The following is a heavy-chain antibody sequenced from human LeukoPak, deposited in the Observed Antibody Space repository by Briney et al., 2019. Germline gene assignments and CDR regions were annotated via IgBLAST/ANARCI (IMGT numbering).Heavy chain of an antibody. CDR3: ARGQRFFDY. CDR2: INPNSGGS. CDR1: GYTFSVYY. Sequence: ASVKVSFKASGYTFSVYYMHWVRQAPGQGLQWMGWINPNSGGSKFAQKLQGRVTMTRDTSISTAYMELSSLRSDDTAVYYCARGQRFFDYWGQGTLVTVSS. D-gene: IGHD1-1*01. J-gene: IGHJ4*02. V-gene: IGHV1-2*02.